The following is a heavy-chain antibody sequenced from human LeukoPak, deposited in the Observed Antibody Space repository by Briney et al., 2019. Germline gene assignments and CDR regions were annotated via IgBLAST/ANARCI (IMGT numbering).Heavy chain of an antibody. CDR1: GGSFSGYY. J-gene: IGHJ4*02. D-gene: IGHD6-19*01. CDR3: ARGRYSSGWSISYYFDY. V-gene: IGHV4-34*01. Sequence: SETLSLTCAVHGGSFSGYYWSWIRQPPGKGLEWIGEINHSGSTNYNPSLKSRVTISVDTSKNQFSLKLSSVTAADTAVYYCARGRYSSGWSISYYFDYWGQGTLVTVSS. CDR2: INHSGST.